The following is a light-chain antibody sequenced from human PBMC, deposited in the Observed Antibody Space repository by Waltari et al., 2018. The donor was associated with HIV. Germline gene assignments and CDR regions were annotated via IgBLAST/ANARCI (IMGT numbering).Light chain of an antibody. CDR2: GAP. Sequence: VMPQSPATPSVSPGGRATLPCRASQSVGSYLAWYQQKPGQAPRLLISGAPTRATGIPTRFSGSGSGTKFTLTISSLQSEDFAVYYCHQYNKWPRGTFGGGTKVEV. V-gene: IGKV3-15*01. CDR1: QSVGSY. J-gene: IGKJ4*01. CDR3: HQYNKWPRGT.